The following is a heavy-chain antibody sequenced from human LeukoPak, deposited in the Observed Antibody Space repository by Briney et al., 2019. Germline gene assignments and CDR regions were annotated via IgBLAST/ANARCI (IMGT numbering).Heavy chain of an antibody. V-gene: IGHV4-34*01. D-gene: IGHD2-21*02. CDR2: INHSGST. Sequence: PSETLSLTCAVYGGSFSGYYWSWIRQPPGKGLEWIGEINHSGSTNYNPSLKSRVTISVDTSKNQFSLKLGSVTAADTAVYYCAREVTPQKVFDYWGQGTLVTVSS. CDR1: GGSFSGYY. J-gene: IGHJ4*02. CDR3: AREVTPQKVFDY.